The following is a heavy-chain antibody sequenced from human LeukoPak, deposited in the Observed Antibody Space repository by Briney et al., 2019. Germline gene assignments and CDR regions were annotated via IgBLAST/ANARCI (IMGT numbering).Heavy chain of an antibody. CDR1: GFTFSSYA. CDR3: AKDRVFGTVTTQFVY. J-gene: IGHJ4*02. Sequence: GGSLRLSCAASGFTFSSYAMSWVRQAPGKGLEWVSAISGSGGSTYYADSVKGRFTISRDNSKNTLYLQMNSLRAEDTAVYYCAKDRVFGTVTTQFVYWGQGTLVTVSS. D-gene: IGHD4-17*01. CDR2: ISGSGGST. V-gene: IGHV3-23*01.